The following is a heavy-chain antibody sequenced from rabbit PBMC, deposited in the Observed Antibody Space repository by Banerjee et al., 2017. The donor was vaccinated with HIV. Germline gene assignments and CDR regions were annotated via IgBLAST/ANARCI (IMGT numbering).Heavy chain of an antibody. J-gene: IGHJ2*02. Sequence: QSLEESGGDLVKPGASLTLTCTASGFTLSSNAMCWVRQAPGKGLEWIGCIYAGTSGNTYYASWAKGRFTIAKTSSTTVTLQMTSLTAADTATYFCARDYIYGDSVYGYGSRAF. V-gene: IGHV1S40*01. CDR3: ARDYIYGDSVYGYGSRAF. D-gene: IGHD6-1*01. CDR2: IYAGTSGNT. CDR1: GFTLSSNA.